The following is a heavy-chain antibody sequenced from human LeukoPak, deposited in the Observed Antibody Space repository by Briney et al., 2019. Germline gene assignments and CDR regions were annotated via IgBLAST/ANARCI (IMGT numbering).Heavy chain of an antibody. CDR1: GGSTSSYY. D-gene: IGHD2-15*01. Sequence: SETLSLTCTVSGGSTSSYYWSWIRQPPGKGLEWIGYIYYSGSTNYNPSLKSRVTISVDTSKNQFSLKLSSVTAADTAVYYCARHSRYCSGGSCYPLYYFDYWGQGTLVTVSS. CDR3: ARHSRYCSGGSCYPLYYFDY. J-gene: IGHJ4*02. CDR2: IYYSGST. V-gene: IGHV4-59*08.